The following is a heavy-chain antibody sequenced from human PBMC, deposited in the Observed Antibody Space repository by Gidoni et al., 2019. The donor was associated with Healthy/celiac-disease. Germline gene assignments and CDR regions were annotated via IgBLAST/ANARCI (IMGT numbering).Heavy chain of an antibody. CDR3: TTNQYCSGGSCYSGYYYGMDV. Sequence: PGKGLEWVGRIKSKTDGGTTDYAAPVEGRFTISRDDSKNTLYLQMNSLKTEDTAVYYCTTNQYCSGGSCYSGYYYGMDVWGKGTTVTVSS. D-gene: IGHD2-15*01. J-gene: IGHJ6*04. V-gene: IGHV3-15*07. CDR2: IKSKTDGGTT.